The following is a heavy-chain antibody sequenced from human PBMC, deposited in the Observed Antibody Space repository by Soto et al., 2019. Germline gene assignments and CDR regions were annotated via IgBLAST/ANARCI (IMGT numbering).Heavy chain of an antibody. Sequence: QVQLVESGGGVVQPGRSLRLSCAASGFTFSSYGMHWVRQAPGKGLEWVAVIWYDGSNNYYADSVKGQFTISIDNSKNTLYLQMNSLRAEDTAVYYCAREGWQWLVRVLGNFDYWGQGTLVTVSS. CDR3: AREGWQWLVRVLGNFDY. D-gene: IGHD6-19*01. J-gene: IGHJ4*02. V-gene: IGHV3-33*01. CDR2: IWYDGSNN. CDR1: GFTFSSYG.